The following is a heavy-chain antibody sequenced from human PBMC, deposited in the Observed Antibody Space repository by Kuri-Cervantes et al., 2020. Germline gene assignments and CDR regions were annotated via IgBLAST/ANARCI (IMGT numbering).Heavy chain of an antibody. J-gene: IGHJ6*03. Sequence: SVKVSCKASGGTFSSYAISWVRQAPGQGLEWMGGIIPIFGTTNYAQKFQGRVTITTDESTSTAYMELSSLRSEDTAVYYCARGAAATLYYYYYYMDVWGKGTTVTDSS. V-gene: IGHV1-69*05. D-gene: IGHD6-13*01. CDR3: ARGAAATLYYYYYYMDV. CDR2: IIPIFGTT. CDR1: GGTFSSYA.